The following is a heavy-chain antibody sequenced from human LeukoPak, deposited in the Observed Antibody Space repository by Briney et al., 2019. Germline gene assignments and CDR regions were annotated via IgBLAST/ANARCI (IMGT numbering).Heavy chain of an antibody. D-gene: IGHD3-22*01. CDR1: GYTFTSYY. J-gene: IGHJ3*02. Sequence: GASVKVSCKASGYTFTSYYIHWVRQAPGQGLAWMGIIIPSGGSTSYTQKFQGRVTMTRDTSTSTVYMELSSLRSEDTAVYYCARGNDGSGYSDVFDIWGQGTMVTVSS. CDR2: IIPSGGST. CDR3: ARGNDGSGYSDVFDI. V-gene: IGHV1-46*01.